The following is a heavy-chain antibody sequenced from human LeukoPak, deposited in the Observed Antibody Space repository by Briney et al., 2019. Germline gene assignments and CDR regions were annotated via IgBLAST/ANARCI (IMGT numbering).Heavy chain of an antibody. J-gene: IGHJ5*02. D-gene: IGHD2-2*01. CDR2: ISAYNGNT. V-gene: IGHV1-18*01. CDR1: GYTFTSYG. CDR3: AREPLPYCSSTSCHGFGFDP. Sequence: ASLKVSCTASGYTFTSYGISWVRQAPGQGLEWMGWISAYNGNTNHAQKLQGRVTMTTDTSTSTAYMQLRSLRSDDTAVYYCAREPLPYCSSTSCHGFGFDPWGQGTLVTVSS.